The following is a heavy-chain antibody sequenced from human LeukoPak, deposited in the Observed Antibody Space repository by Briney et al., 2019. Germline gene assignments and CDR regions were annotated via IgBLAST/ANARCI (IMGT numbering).Heavy chain of an antibody. CDR1: GGSISSYY. CDR3: ARDAMEDYGDYNWFDP. V-gene: IGHV4-4*09. Sequence: SETLSLTCTVSGGSISSYYWSWIRQPPGKGLEWIGYIYTSGSTNYNPSLKSRVTISVDTSKNQFSLKLSSVTAADTAVYYCARDAMEDYGDYNWFDPWGQGTLVTVSS. CDR2: IYTSGST. J-gene: IGHJ5*02. D-gene: IGHD4-17*01.